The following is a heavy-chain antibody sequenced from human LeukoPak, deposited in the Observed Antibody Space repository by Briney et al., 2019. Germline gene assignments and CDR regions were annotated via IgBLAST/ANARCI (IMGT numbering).Heavy chain of an antibody. CDR3: ARASHDYGDYSHFDY. V-gene: IGHV4-4*02. CDR1: GGSISSSNW. CDR2: TYRSGST. J-gene: IGHJ4*02. Sequence: SETLSLTCAVSGGSISSSNWWTWVRQPPGKGLEWIGETYRSGSTNYNPSLKSRVTISVDKSKNQFSLKLSSLTAADTAVYYCARASHDYGDYSHFDYWGQGTLVTVSS. D-gene: IGHD4-17*01.